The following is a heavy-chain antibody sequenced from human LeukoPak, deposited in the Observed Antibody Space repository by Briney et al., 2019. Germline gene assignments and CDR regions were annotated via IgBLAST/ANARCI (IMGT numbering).Heavy chain of an antibody. J-gene: IGHJ5*02. D-gene: IGHD2-21*02. Sequence: SETLSLTCTVSGGSISSHYWSWIRQPPGKGREWIGYIYYSGSTNYNPSLKSRVTISVDTSKNQFSLKLSSVTAADTAVYYCARVGVAYCGGDCYSGPGFWFDPWGQGTLVTVSS. CDR3: ARVGVAYCGGDCYSGPGFWFDP. CDR1: GGSISSHY. CDR2: IYYSGST. V-gene: IGHV4-59*08.